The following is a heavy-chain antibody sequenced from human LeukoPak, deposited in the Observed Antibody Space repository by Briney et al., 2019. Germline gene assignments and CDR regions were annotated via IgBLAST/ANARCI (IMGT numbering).Heavy chain of an antibody. Sequence: GGSLTLSCAASGFSLSDYWVTWVRQAPGKGLECVGNIKFDGSEIYYLDSVRGRFSISRDNAKNSLYLQMNSLRVEDTAVYYCTRDLNHDSSGWGEGTLVTVSS. V-gene: IGHV3-7*01. CDR1: GFSLSDYW. CDR3: TRDLNHDSSG. D-gene: IGHD3-22*01. CDR2: IKFDGSEI. J-gene: IGHJ4*02.